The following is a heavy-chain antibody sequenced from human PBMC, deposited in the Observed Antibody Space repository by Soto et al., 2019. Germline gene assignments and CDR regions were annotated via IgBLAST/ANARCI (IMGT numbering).Heavy chain of an antibody. D-gene: IGHD1-26*01. Sequence: EVQLVESWGDLIQPGGSLRVSCAASGFTFSTSWMHWVRQAPGEGLAWVSRSNSDGTTINYADSVKGRFTISRDNAKNTLYLQMNSLRADDTAVYYCAIAGSYRFDYWGQGTLVTVSS. CDR3: AIAGSYRFDY. CDR2: SNSDGTTI. J-gene: IGHJ4*02. CDR1: GFTFSTSW. V-gene: IGHV3-74*01.